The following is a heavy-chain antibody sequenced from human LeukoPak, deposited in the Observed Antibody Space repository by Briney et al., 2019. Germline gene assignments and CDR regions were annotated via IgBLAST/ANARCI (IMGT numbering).Heavy chain of an antibody. Sequence: TSETLSLTCTVSGGSISSSSYYWGWIRQPPGKGLEWIGSIYYSGSTYYNPSLKSRVTISVDTSKNQFSLKMSSVTAADTAVYYCARYEGGRGKPKFDYWGQGALVTVSS. CDR1: GGSISSSSYY. CDR2: IYYSGST. CDR3: ARYEGGRGKPKFDY. V-gene: IGHV4-39*07. D-gene: IGHD2-15*01. J-gene: IGHJ4*02.